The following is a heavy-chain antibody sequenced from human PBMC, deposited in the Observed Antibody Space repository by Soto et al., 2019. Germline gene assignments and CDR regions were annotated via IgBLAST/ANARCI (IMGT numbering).Heavy chain of an antibody. D-gene: IGHD1-26*01. CDR2: TYYRSKWYH. CDR3: VIDDSGLPP. V-gene: IGHV6-1*01. J-gene: IGHJ5*02. Sequence: SGENVCRSSCSWNYLKQSPSRGLEWLGRTYYRSKWYHDYAISVQSRIIINPDTSKNQFSMQLNSLSPEDTAVYYCVIDDSGLPPWGQGLLVT. CDR1: GENVCRSSCS.